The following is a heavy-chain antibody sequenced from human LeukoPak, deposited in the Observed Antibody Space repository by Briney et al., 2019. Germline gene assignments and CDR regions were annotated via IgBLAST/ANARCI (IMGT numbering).Heavy chain of an antibody. D-gene: IGHD3-22*01. J-gene: IGHJ4*02. Sequence: GASVRVSCKASGYTFTSYDMSWVRQAPGQGLEWMGGIIPIFGTANYAQKLQGRVTITRDKSTSTAYMELSRLRSEDTAGYYCARFYYDSTGYSGFDYWGQGTLVTVSS. V-gene: IGHV1-69*05. CDR1: GYTFTSYD. CDR2: IIPIFGTA. CDR3: ARFYYDSTGYSGFDY.